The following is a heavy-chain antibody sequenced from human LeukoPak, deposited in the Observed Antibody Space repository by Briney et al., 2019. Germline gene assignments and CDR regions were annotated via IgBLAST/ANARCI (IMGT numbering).Heavy chain of an antibody. CDR3: ARVSYCGGDCSTGSFDY. CDR1: GFTFDDYT. V-gene: IGHV3-43*01. CDR2: ISWDGGST. D-gene: IGHD2-21*02. J-gene: IGHJ4*02. Sequence: GGSLRLSCAASGFTFDDYTMHWVRQAPGKGLEWVSLISWDGGSTYYADSVKGRFTISRDNAKNSLYLQMNSLRAEDTAVYYCARVSYCGGDCSTGSFDYWGQGTLVTVSS.